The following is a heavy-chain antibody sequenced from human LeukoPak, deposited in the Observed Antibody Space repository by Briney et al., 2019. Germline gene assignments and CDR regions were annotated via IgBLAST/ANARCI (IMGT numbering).Heavy chain of an antibody. Sequence: APVKVSCKASGYTFSSYDINWVRQAPGQGLEWMGWMNPNSGNTGYAQKFQGRVNMTRNTSISTAYMELSSLRSEDTAVYYCARKFLGSRGYYFDYWGQGTLVTVSS. CDR2: MNPNSGNT. J-gene: IGHJ4*02. D-gene: IGHD3-10*01. V-gene: IGHV1-8*01. CDR3: ARKFLGSRGYYFDY. CDR1: GYTFSSYD.